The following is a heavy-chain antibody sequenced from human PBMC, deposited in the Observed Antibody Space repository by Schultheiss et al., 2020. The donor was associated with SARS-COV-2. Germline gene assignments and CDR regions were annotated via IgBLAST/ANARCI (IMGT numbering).Heavy chain of an antibody. J-gene: IGHJ6*02. V-gene: IGHV4-59*01. Sequence: ESLKISCAVYGGSFSGYYWSWIRQPPGKGLEWIGYIYYSGSTNYNPSLKSRVTISVDTSKNQFSLKLSSVTAADTAVYYCARGGGGGYGMDVWGQGTTVTVSS. CDR1: GGSFSGYY. CDR3: ARGGGGGYGMDV. CDR2: IYYSGST. D-gene: IGHD3-10*01.